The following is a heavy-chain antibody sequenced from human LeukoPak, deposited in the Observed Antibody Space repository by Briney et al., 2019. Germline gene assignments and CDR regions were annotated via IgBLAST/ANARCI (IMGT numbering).Heavy chain of an antibody. CDR2: IWYDGSNK. CDR1: GFTFSSYG. Sequence: GGSLRLSCAASGFTFSSYGMHWVRQAPGKGLEWVAVIWYDGSNKYYADSVKGRFTISRDNSKNTLYLQMNSLRAEDTAVYYCARDSDDYSSSRDPGFAWGQGTLVTVSS. J-gene: IGHJ5*02. CDR3: ARDSDDYSSSRDPGFA. V-gene: IGHV3-33*08. D-gene: IGHD6-13*01.